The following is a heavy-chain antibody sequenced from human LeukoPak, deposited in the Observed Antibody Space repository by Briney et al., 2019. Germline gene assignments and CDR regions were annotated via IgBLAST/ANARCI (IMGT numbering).Heavy chain of an antibody. Sequence: SETLSLTCTVSGGSISIYYWSCIRQPAGKGLEWIGRIYTSWSTNYNPPLKSRVTMSVDTSKNQFSLKLSSVTAADTAVYYCARDLLWFGEFPYNWFDPWGQGTLVTVYS. J-gene: IGHJ5*02. CDR2: IYTSWST. CDR3: ARDLLWFGEFPYNWFDP. D-gene: IGHD3-10*01. V-gene: IGHV4-4*07. CDR1: GGSISIYY.